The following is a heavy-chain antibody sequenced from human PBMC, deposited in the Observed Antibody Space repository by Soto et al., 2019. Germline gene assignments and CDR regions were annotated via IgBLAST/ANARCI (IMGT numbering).Heavy chain of an antibody. D-gene: IGHD2-15*01. V-gene: IGHV3-21*01. Sequence: GGSLRLSCAASGITFRSYSMSWVRQAPGKGLEWVASITSDSSDIYYEDSVKGRFTISRDNGEYSLYLQMTSLGAEDTGVYYCATTYCSGGYCFSSEYWGQGVLVTVS. CDR2: ITSDSSDI. CDR3: ATTYCSGGYCFSSEY. J-gene: IGHJ4*02. CDR1: GITFRSYS.